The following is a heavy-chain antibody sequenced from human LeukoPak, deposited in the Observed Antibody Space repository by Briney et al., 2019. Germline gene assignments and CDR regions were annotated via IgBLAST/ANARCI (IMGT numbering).Heavy chain of an antibody. CDR3: ARGRSTGYPYYFEY. D-gene: IGHD5-12*01. J-gene: IGHJ4*02. Sequence: VASVKVSCKASGYTFTSYDNNWVRQATGQGLEWMGWMNPNSGSTGYAQKFQGRVTITRNTSISTAYMELSGLRSEDTAVYYCARGRSTGYPYYFEYWGQGTLVTVSS. V-gene: IGHV1-8*03. CDR1: GYTFTSYD. CDR2: MNPNSGST.